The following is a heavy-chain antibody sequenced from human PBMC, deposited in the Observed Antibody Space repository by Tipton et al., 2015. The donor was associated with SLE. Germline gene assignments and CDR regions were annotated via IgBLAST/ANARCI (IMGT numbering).Heavy chain of an antibody. J-gene: IGHJ4*02. D-gene: IGHD3/OR15-3a*01. V-gene: IGHV4-4*07. CDR1: GGPIGSFY. Sequence: TLSLTCSVFGGPIGSFYWSWIRQPAGQGLEWIGRIYNSEYTNYNPSLKSRVTMSVDMSKNQFSLKLTSVTAADMAIYYCARVDTIYSFDYWGQGALVTVSS. CDR3: ARVDTIYSFDY. CDR2: IYNSEYT.